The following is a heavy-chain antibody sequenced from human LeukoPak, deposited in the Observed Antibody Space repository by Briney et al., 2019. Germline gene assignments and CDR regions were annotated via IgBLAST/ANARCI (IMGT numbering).Heavy chain of an antibody. CDR2: ISGGGSRT. V-gene: IGHV3-23*01. CDR1: GFTFSSYA. D-gene: IGHD4-17*01. CDR3: AKSLGLMMTTDFDY. Sequence: GGSLRLSCAASGFTFSSYAMSWVRQAPGKGLEWVSGISGGGSRTYHADSVKGRFTISRDNSKNTLYLQMISLRAEDTAVYYCAKSLGLMMTTDFDYWGQGTLVTVSS. J-gene: IGHJ4*02.